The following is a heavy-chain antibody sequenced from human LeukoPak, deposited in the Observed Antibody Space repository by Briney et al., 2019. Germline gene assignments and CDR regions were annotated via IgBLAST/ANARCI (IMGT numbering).Heavy chain of an antibody. CDR2: IYYNGST. CDR3: ARDDYSSSWYYFDY. D-gene: IGHD6-13*01. CDR1: GGSISSSSYY. V-gene: IGHV4-39*07. J-gene: IGHJ4*02. Sequence: SETLSLTCTVSGGSISSSSYYWGWIRQPPGKGLEWIGSIYYNGSTYYNPSLKSRVTISVDTSKNQFSLQLNSVTPEDTAVYYCARDDYSSSWYYFDYWGQGTLVTVSS.